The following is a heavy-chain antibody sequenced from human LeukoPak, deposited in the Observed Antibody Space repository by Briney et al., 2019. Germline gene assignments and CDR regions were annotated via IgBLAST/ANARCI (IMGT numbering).Heavy chain of an antibody. CDR3: ARVSHGGTVDY. CDR2: ISSSSSTI. V-gene: IGHV3-48*01. Sequence: GGSLRLSCAASGFTFSSYSMNWVRQAPGKGLEWVSYISSSSSTIYYADSVKGRFTISRDNAKNSLYLQMNSLRAEDTAVYYCARVSHGGTVDYWGQGTLVTVSS. D-gene: IGHD4-23*01. J-gene: IGHJ4*02. CDR1: GFTFSSYS.